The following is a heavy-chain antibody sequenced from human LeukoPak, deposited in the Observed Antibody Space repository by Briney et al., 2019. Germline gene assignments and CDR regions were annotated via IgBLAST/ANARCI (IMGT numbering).Heavy chain of an antibody. CDR2: INPSGGST. CDR1: GYTFTSYY. Sequence: ASVKVSCKASGYTFTSYYMHWVRQAPGQGLEWMGIINPSGGSTSYAQKFQGRVTMTRDTSTSTVYMELSSLRSEDTAVYYCARALPYSSGWYGSPTGYYFDYWGQGTLVTVSS. D-gene: IGHD6-19*01. J-gene: IGHJ4*02. CDR3: ARALPYSSGWYGSPTGYYFDY. V-gene: IGHV1-46*01.